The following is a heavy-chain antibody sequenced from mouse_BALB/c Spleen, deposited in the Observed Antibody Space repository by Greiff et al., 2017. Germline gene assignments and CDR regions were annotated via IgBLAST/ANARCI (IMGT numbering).Heavy chain of an antibody. J-gene: IGHJ3*01. V-gene: IGHV3-2*02. CDR2: ISYSGST. CDR3: AISGFAY. Sequence: EVQGVESGPGLVKPSQSLSLTCTVTGYSITSDYAWNWIRQFPGNKLEWMGYISYSGSTSYNPSLKSRISITRDTSKNQFFLQLNSVTTEDTATYYCAISGFAYWGQGTLVTVSA. CDR1: GYSITSDYA.